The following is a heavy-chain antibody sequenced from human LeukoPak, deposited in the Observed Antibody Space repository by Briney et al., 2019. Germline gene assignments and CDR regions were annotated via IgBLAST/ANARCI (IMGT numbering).Heavy chain of an antibody. Sequence: PSETLSLTCAVYGGSFSGYYWSWIRQPPGKGLEWIGEINHSGSTNYNPSLKSRVTISVDTSKNQFSLKLSSVTAADTAVYYCARGRLIAAAGTRVLTYYFDYWGQGTLVTVSS. D-gene: IGHD6-13*01. CDR2: INHSGST. CDR1: GGSFSGYY. J-gene: IGHJ4*02. V-gene: IGHV4-34*01. CDR3: ARGRLIAAAGTRVLTYYFDY.